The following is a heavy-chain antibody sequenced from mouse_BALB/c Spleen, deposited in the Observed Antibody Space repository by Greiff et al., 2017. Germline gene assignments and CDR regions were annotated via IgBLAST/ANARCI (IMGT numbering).Heavy chain of an antibody. J-gene: IGHJ4*01. CDR1: GFTFSNYW. V-gene: IGHV6-6*02. CDR3: TRAGYDAMDY. Sequence: EVKLQESGGGLVQPGGSMKLSCVASGFTFSNYWMNWVRQSPEKGLEWVAEIRSKSNNYATHYAESVKGRFTISRDDSKSSVYLQMNNLRAEDTGIYYCTRAGYDAMDYWGQGTSVTVSS. CDR2: IRSKSNNYAT.